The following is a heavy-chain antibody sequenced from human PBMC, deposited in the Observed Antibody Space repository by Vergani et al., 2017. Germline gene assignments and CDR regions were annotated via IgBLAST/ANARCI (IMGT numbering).Heavy chain of an antibody. CDR3: AKHFRAWSSDY. D-gene: IGHD3-3*01. Sequence: QVHLVESGGGVVQRGGSLRLSCATSGFTLSNSDMQRIRQGPSKGLEFVAFIPLDGINQYYADSGKGRFTLSRDFSKNTLYLQMNSLRTDDTATYYCAKHFRAWSSDYWGQGTQFIVSS. J-gene: IGHJ4*02. V-gene: IGHV3-30*02. CDR1: GFTLSNSD. CDR2: IPLDGINQ.